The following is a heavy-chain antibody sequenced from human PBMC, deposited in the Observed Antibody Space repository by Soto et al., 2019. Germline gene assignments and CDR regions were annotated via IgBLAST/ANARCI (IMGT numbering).Heavy chain of an antibody. CDR3: AKDRVGATDDAFDI. J-gene: IGHJ3*02. D-gene: IGHD1-26*01. CDR2: ISYDGSNK. CDR1: GFTFSSYG. Sequence: QVQLVECGGGVVQPGRSLRLSCAASGFTFSSYGMHWVRQAPGKGLEWVAVISYDGSNKYYADSVKGRFTISRDNSKNTLYLQMNSLRAEDTAVYYCAKDRVGATDDAFDIWGQGTMVTVSS. V-gene: IGHV3-30*18.